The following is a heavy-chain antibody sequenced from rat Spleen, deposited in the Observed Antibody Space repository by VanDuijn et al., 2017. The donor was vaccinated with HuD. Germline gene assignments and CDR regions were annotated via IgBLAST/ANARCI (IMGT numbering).Heavy chain of an antibody. D-gene: IGHD1-1*01. J-gene: IGHJ2*01. CDR3: TTDPEFIRRDY. CDR2: ISYDGGGT. Sequence: EVLLVESGGGLVQPGRSLKLSCAASGFTFSVYYMAWVRQAPTKGLEWVASISYDGGGTYYRDSVKGRFTISRDNAKSSLYLQMDSLRSEDAATYYCTTDPEFIRRDYWGQGVMVTVSS. V-gene: IGHV5-20*01. CDR1: GFTFSVYY.